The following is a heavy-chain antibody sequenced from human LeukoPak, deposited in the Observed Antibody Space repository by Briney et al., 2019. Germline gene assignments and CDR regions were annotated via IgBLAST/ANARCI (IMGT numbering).Heavy chain of an antibody. CDR3: ARAPRVDYMDV. CDR1: GFTFSSYW. J-gene: IGHJ6*03. CDR2: IKQDGSEK. V-gene: IGHV3-7*01. D-gene: IGHD2-15*01. Sequence: PGGSLRLSCAASGFTFSSYWMSWVRQAPGKGLEWVANIKQDGSEKYYVDSVKGRLTISRDNAKNSLYLQMNCLRAEDTAVYYCARAPRVDYMDVWGKGTTVTVSS.